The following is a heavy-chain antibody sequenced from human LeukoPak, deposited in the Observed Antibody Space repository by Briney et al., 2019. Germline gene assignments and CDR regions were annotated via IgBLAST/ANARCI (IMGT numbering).Heavy chain of an antibody. Sequence: GGSLRLSCAASGFTFGEYTINWVSQTPGDGLEWVSGIYARGRDRFYADSVGGRFTITRDKSRHPVYLEMNDLRKEDPAIYYRAKDRLPDSFWFVDSGGRGTLVTVSS. CDR1: GFTFGEYT. J-gene: IGHJ4*02. V-gene: IGHV3-23*01. D-gene: IGHD3-10*01. CDR3: AKDRLPDSFWFVDS. CDR2: IYARGRDR.